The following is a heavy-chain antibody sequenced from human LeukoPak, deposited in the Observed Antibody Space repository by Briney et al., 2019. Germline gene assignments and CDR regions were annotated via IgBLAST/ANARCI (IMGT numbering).Heavy chain of an antibody. D-gene: IGHD6-13*01. Sequence: PSETLSLTCTVSGDSISNYYWSWIRQPAGKGLEWIGHIYTSGNNNYNPSLKSRVTMSVDTSKNQFSLKLSSVTAADTAVYYCARDGVAVAGTWGYWFDPWGQGTQVTVSS. CDR2: IYTSGNN. CDR1: GDSISNYY. V-gene: IGHV4-4*07. CDR3: ARDGVAVAGTWGYWFDP. J-gene: IGHJ5*02.